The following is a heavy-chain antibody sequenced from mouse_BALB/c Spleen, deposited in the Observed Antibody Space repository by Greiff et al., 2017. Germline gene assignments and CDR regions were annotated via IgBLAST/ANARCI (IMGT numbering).Heavy chain of an antibody. Sequence: EVKLVESGGGLVQPGGSMKLSCVASGFTFSNYWMNWVRQSPEKGLEWVAEIRLKSNNYATHYAESVKGRFTISRDDSKSSVYLQMNNLRAEDTGIYYCTRDGYGNSPWFAYWGQGTLVTVSA. CDR2: IRLKSNNYAT. V-gene: IGHV6-6*02. D-gene: IGHD2-1*01. CDR3: TRDGYGNSPWFAY. CDR1: GFTFSNYW. J-gene: IGHJ3*01.